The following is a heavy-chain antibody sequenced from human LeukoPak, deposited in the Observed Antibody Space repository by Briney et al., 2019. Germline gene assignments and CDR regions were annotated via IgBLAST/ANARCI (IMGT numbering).Heavy chain of an antibody. CDR1: GGSFSGYY. CDR3: ARRPNWNVFYYYYMDV. CDR2: INHSGST. J-gene: IGHJ6*03. D-gene: IGHD1-1*01. Sequence: SETLSLTCAVYGGSFSGYYWSWIRQPPGKGLEWIGEINHSGSTNYNPSHKSRVTISVDTSKNQFSLKLSSVTAADTAVYYCARRPNWNVFYYYYMDVWGKGTTVTVSS. V-gene: IGHV4-34*01.